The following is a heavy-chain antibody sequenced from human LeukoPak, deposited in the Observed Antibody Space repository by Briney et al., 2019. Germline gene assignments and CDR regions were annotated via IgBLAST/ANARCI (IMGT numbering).Heavy chain of an antibody. J-gene: IGHJ4*02. V-gene: IGHV4-4*02. CDR1: GGSISSNNW. Sequence: SSQTLSLTCAVSGGSISSNNWWIWVRQSPEKGLEWIGEIYHDGSTNYNPSLKSRVTISMDKSKNQLSLKLNFVTAADTAAYYCARDRGGYTYSHDYWGQGTLVTVSS. CDR3: ARDRGGYTYSHDY. D-gene: IGHD5-18*01. CDR2: IYHDGST.